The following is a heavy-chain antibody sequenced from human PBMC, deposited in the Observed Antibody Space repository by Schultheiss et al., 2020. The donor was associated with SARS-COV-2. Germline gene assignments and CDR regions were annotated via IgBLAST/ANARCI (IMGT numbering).Heavy chain of an antibody. J-gene: IGHJ6*02. V-gene: IGHV3-23*01. Sequence: GGSLRLSCTASGFTFGDYAMSWVRQAPGKGLEWVSSLNGRGAATFYADAVKGRFSISRDNAKNSLYLQMNSLRAEDTAVYYCAKDLSARGHGGYYDFWSGREYYYGMDVWGQGTTVTVSS. CDR1: GFTFGDYA. CDR2: LNGRGAAT. D-gene: IGHD3-3*01. CDR3: AKDLSARGHGGYYDFWSGREYYYGMDV.